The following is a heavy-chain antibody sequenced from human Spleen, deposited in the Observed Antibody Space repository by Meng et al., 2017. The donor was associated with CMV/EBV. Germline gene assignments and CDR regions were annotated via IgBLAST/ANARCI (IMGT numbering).Heavy chain of an antibody. Sequence: SETLSLTCTVSGDSITSYYWSWIRQPPGEGLEWIGYLFYNGKTNYNPSLKSRVTMSVDTSTNQFSLSLSSVTAADTAVYYCASVILTGSSHFDYWGQGTLVTVSS. J-gene: IGHJ4*02. CDR1: GDSITSYY. CDR2: LFYNGKT. CDR3: ASVILTGSSHFDY. V-gene: IGHV4-59*08. D-gene: IGHD3-9*01.